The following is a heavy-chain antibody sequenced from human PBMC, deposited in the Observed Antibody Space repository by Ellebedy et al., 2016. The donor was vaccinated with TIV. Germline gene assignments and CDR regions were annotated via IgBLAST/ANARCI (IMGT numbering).Heavy chain of an antibody. CDR3: ARGWFGSGMGV. D-gene: IGHD3-16*01. Sequence: SQTLSLTCVISGDSVSTDIGWNWIRHSPSRGLEWLGRTYYRSKWNNVYAVSLKSRITINPDTSNNQFSLQLNSVTPEDTAVYYCARGWFGSGMGVWGQGTTVTVSS. CDR1: GDSVSTDIG. CDR2: TYYRSKWNN. V-gene: IGHV6-1*01. J-gene: IGHJ6*02.